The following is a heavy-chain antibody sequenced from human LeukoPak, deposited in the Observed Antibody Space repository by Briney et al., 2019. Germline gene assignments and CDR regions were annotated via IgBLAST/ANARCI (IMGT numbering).Heavy chain of an antibody. CDR3: ARIWRKAGYYYMDV. CDR1: GYTFTGYY. J-gene: IGHJ6*03. D-gene: IGHD3-10*01. CDR2: INPNSGGT. Sequence: ASVKVSCKASGYTFTGYYMHWVRQAPGQGLEWMGWINPNSGGTNYAQKFQGRVTMTRDTSISTAYMELSSLRSDDTAVYYCARIWRKAGYYYMDVWGKGTTVTVSS. V-gene: IGHV1-2*02.